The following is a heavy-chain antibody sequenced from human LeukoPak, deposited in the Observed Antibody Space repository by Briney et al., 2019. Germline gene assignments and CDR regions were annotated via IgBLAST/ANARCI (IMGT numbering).Heavy chain of an antibody. D-gene: IGHD3-9*01. J-gene: IGHJ4*02. CDR1: GFTFSSYA. CDR2: ISYDGSNK. CDR3: ARVGDILTGYYPCDH. Sequence: GRSLRLSCAASGFTFSSYAMHWVRQGPGKGLEWVAVISYDGSNKYCADSVKGRFTISRDNSKNTLYLQMNSLRAEDTAVYYCARVGDILTGYYPCDHWGQGTLVTVSS. V-gene: IGHV3-30-3*01.